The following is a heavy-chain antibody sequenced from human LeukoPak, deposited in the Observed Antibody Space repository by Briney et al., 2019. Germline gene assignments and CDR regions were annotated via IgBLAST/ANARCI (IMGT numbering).Heavy chain of an antibody. CDR2: IIPIFGTA. V-gene: IGHV1-69*13. CDR3: ETYYYDSSGYLGVDY. J-gene: IGHJ4*02. Sequence: ASVKVSCKASGGTFSSYAISWVRQAPGQGLEWMGGIIPIFGTANYAQKFQGRVTITADESTSTAYMELSSLRSEDTAVYYCETYYYDSSGYLGVDYWGQGTLVTVSS. D-gene: IGHD3-22*01. CDR1: GGTFSSYA.